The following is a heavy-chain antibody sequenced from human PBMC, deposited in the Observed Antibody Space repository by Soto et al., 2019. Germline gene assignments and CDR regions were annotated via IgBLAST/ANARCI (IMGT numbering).Heavy chain of an antibody. CDR1: GFTFSSYW. J-gene: IGHJ6*03. CDR2: IKQDGSEK. Sequence: EVQLVESGGGLVQPGGALRLSCAASGFTFSSYWMSWVRQAPGKGLEWVANIKQDGSEKYYVDSVKGRFTISRDNATNALSLQMNSLRAEDTGVYYCATGMVLTYYYYYYMDVWGKGTTVTVSS. CDR3: ATGMVLTYYYYYYMDV. V-gene: IGHV3-7*01. D-gene: IGHD3-10*01.